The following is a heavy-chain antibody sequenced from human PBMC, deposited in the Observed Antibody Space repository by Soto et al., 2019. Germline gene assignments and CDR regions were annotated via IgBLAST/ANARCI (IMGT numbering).Heavy chain of an antibody. CDR3: ARGDATKIVVTTYYGMDV. D-gene: IGHD4-17*01. CDR1: GGTLSNYG. J-gene: IGHJ6*02. Sequence: QVQLVQSGAEVKKPGSSVKVSCKASGGTLSNYGIIWVRQAPGQGLEWMGGIIPALATANDAQKFQGRDTITADESTTTVYMDVSSLRSDDTAVYYCARGDATKIVVTTYYGMDVWGQGTTVTVSS. CDR2: IIPALATA. V-gene: IGHV1-69*12.